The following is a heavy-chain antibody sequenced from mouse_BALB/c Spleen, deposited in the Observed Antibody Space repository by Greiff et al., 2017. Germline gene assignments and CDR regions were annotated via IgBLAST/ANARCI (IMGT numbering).Heavy chain of an antibody. CDR2: ISSGGST. CDR3: AREGDGYYRFAY. J-gene: IGHJ3*01. CDR1: GFTFSSYA. Sequence: EVQRVESGGGLVKPGGSLKLSCAASGFTFSSYAMSWVRQTPEKRLEWVASISSGGSTYYPDSVKGRFTISRDNARNILYLQMSSLRSEDTAMYYCAREGDGYYRFAYWGQGTLVTVSA. V-gene: IGHV5-6-5*01. D-gene: IGHD2-3*01.